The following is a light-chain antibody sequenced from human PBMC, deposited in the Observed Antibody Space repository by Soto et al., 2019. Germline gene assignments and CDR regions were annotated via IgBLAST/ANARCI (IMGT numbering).Light chain of an antibody. CDR2: WAS. CDR1: QSVLYSSNNKNY. CDR3: QQFYSTPPYT. V-gene: IGKV4-1*01. J-gene: IGKJ2*01. Sequence: DIVMTQSPDSLAVSLGERATINCKSSQSVLYSSNNKNYLAWYQQKPGQPPRLLIYWASTRESGVPDRFSCGGSGTDFTLTISSLQAEDVAVYYCQQFYSTPPYTFGQGTKLEIK.